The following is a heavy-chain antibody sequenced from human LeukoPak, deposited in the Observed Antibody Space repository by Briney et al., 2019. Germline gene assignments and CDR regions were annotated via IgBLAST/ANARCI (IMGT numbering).Heavy chain of an antibody. V-gene: IGHV4-39*07. CDR2: IYHSGST. Sequence: SETLSLTCTVSGGSISSSGYYWGWIRQPPGKGLEWIGSIYHSGSTYYNPSLKSRVTISVDTSKNQFSLKLSSVTAADTAVYYCARAPSTVTTPLGYYYYGMDVWGQGTTVTVSS. D-gene: IGHD4-17*01. CDR3: ARAPSTVTTPLGYYYYGMDV. J-gene: IGHJ6*02. CDR1: GGSISSSGYY.